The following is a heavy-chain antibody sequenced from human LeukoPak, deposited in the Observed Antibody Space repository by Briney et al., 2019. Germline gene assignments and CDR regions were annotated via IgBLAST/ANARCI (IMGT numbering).Heavy chain of an antibody. CDR3: ASSSPSLFSGGGRAFIFDY. CDR2: IYYSGST. CDR1: GGSISSYY. V-gene: IGHV4-59*01. D-gene: IGHD3-16*01. Sequence: SETLSLTCTVSGGSISSYYWSWIRQPPGKGLEWIGYIYYSGSTNYNPSLKSRVTISVDTSKNQFSLKLSSVTAADTAVYYCASSSPSLFSGGGRAFIFDYWGQGTLVTVSS. J-gene: IGHJ4*02.